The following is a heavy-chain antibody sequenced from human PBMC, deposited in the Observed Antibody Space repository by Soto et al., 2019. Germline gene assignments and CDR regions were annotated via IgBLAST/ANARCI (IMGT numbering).Heavy chain of an antibody. CDR1: GFTFSSYA. CDR2: ISYDGSNK. V-gene: IGHV3-30-3*01. D-gene: IGHD3-3*01. Sequence: QVQLVESGGGVVQPGRSLRLSCAASGFTFSSYAMHWVRQAPAKGLEWVAVISYDGSNKYYADSVKGRFTISRDNSKNTLYLQMNSLRAEDTAVYYCARGTIWDGMDVWGQGTTVTVSS. J-gene: IGHJ6*02. CDR3: ARGTIWDGMDV.